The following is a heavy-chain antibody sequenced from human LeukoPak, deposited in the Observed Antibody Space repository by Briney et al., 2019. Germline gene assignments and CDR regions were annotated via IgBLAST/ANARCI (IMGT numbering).Heavy chain of an antibody. D-gene: IGHD1-26*01. CDR1: GYTLTELS. CDR2: FDPEDGET. CDR3: ATDPLVGAPALRY. Sequence: GASVTVSCKVSGYTLTELSMHWVRQAPGKGLEWMGGFDPEDGETIYAQKFQGRVTMTEDTSTDTAYMELSSLRPEDTAVYYCATDPLVGAPALRYWGQGTLVTVSS. J-gene: IGHJ4*02. V-gene: IGHV1-24*01.